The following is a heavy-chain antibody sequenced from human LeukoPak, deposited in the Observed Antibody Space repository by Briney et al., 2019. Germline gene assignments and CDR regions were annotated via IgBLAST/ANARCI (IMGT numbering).Heavy chain of an antibody. V-gene: IGHV1-69*04. Sequence: SVKVSCKASGGTFSSYAISWVRQAPGQGLEWMGRIIPILGIANYAQKFQGRVTITADKSTSTAYMELNSLRSEDTAVYYCARDSSGYYPDYWGQGTLVTVSS. CDR3: ARDSSGYYPDY. J-gene: IGHJ4*02. CDR1: GGTFSSYA. D-gene: IGHD3-22*01. CDR2: IIPILGIA.